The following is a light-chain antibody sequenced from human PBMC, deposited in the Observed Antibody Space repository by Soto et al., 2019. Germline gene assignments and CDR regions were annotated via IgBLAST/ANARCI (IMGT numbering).Light chain of an antibody. V-gene: IGLV1-47*01. J-gene: IGLJ3*02. CDR1: SSNIGSNF. CDR2: RNN. CDR3: AAWDDSLSGGV. Sequence: QSVLTQSPSASGTPGQRVTISCSGSSSNIGSNFVYWYQQFPGTAPKLLIYRNNQRPSGVPDRFSGSKSGTSASLAISGLPSEDEADYYCAAWDDSLSGGVFGGGTKLTVL.